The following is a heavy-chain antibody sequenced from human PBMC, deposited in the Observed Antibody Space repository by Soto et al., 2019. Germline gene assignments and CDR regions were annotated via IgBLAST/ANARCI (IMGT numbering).Heavy chain of an antibody. Sequence: ASVKVSCKASGGTFSSYAISWVRQAPGQGLEWMGGIIPIFGTANYAQKFQGRVTITADESTSTAYMELSSLRSEDTAVYYCARVVSGWSDGMDVWGQVTTVTVSS. V-gene: IGHV1-69*13. CDR1: GGTFSSYA. D-gene: IGHD6-19*01. J-gene: IGHJ6*02. CDR2: IIPIFGTA. CDR3: ARVVSGWSDGMDV.